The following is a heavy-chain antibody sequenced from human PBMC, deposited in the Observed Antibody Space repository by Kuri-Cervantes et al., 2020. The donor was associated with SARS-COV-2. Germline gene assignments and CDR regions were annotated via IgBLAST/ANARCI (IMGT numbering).Heavy chain of an antibody. Sequence: LSLTCAASGFTFSSYAMSWVRQAPGKGLEWVSAISGSGGSTYYADSVKGRFTISRDNSKNTLYLQMNSLRAEDTAVYYCARAIGYYYYYGMDVWGQGTTVTVSS. J-gene: IGHJ6*02. CDR2: ISGSGGST. D-gene: IGHD2/OR15-2a*01. V-gene: IGHV3-23*01. CDR3: ARAIGYYYYYGMDV. CDR1: GFTFSSYA.